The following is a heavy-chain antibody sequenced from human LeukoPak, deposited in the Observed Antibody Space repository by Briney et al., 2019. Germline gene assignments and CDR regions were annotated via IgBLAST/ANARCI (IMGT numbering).Heavy chain of an antibody. CDR1: GFTFSSYW. J-gene: IGHJ3*02. Sequence: GGSLRLSCAASGFTFSSYWMSWVRQAPGKGLEWVANIKQDGSEKYYVDSVKGRFTISRDNAKNSLYLQMNSLRAEDTAVYYCAKETGGRTIDIWGQGTLVTVSS. CDR3: AKETGGRTIDI. CDR2: IKQDGSEK. D-gene: IGHD3-16*01. V-gene: IGHV3-7*01.